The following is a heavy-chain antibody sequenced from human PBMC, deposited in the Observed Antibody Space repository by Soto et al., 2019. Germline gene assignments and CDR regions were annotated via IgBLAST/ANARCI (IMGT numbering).Heavy chain of an antibody. CDR1: GFTFSSYG. CDR3: AKDRSNYYFDY. V-gene: IGHV3-30*18. Sequence: GGSLRLSCAASGFTFSSYGMHWVRQAPGKGLEWVAVISYDGSNKYYADSVKGRFTISRDNSKNTLYLQMNSLRAEDTAVYYCAKDRSNYYFDYWGQGTLVTVSS. D-gene: IGHD4-4*01. CDR2: ISYDGSNK. J-gene: IGHJ4*02.